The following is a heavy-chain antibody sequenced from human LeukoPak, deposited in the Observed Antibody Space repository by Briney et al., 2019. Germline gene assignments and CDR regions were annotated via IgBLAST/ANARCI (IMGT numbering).Heavy chain of an antibody. V-gene: IGHV3-23*01. CDR2: ISGSGGST. D-gene: IGHD3-10*01. J-gene: IGHJ5*02. CDR3: AKDPQLEWFQGAWFDP. Sequence: GGSLRLSCAASGFTSSSYAMSWVRQAPATGLEWVSAISGSGGSTYYADSVKGRFSISRDNSKNTLYLQMNSLRAEDTAVYYCAKDPQLEWFQGAWFDPWGQGTLVTVSS. CDR1: GFTSSSYA.